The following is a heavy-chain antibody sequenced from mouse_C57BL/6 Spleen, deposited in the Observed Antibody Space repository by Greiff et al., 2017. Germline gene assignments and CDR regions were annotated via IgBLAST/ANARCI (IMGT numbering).Heavy chain of an antibody. J-gene: IGHJ4*01. Sequence: VQLKESGAELVRPGASVTLSYKASGYTFTDYEMHWVKQTPVHGLEWIGAIDPETGGTAYNQKFKGKAILTADKSSSTAYMELRSLTSEDSAVYCCTRDYDGYPYYAMDYWGQGASGTVSS. CDR3: TRDYDGYPYYAMDY. D-gene: IGHD2-3*01. V-gene: IGHV1-15*01. CDR1: GYTFTDYE. CDR2: IDPETGGT.